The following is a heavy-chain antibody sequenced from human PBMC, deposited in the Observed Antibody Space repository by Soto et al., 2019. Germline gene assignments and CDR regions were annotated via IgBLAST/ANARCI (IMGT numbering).Heavy chain of an antibody. D-gene: IGHD3-10*01. J-gene: IGHJ5*02. CDR1: GYRFTDYC. V-gene: IGHV1-2*02. CDR3: ARDYSAMVSGRAGRDWFDP. CDR2: VNSDTGAT. Sequence: QVHLVQSATEVKKPGASLKVSCKATGYRFTDYCIHWVRQAPGQGLEWVGWVNSDTGATNYAQKFHDRVTMTRDTSINTAYMELSSLTSDDSATYYCARDYSAMVSGRAGRDWFDPWGQGTLVIVSS.